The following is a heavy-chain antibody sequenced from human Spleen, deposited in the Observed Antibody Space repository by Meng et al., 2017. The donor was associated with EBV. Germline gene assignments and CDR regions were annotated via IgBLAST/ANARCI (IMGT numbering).Heavy chain of an antibody. CDR2: IYYGGST. D-gene: IGHD3-22*01. Sequence: QALLQDSDPGLVKPCHTLALTCAFSGGSFDSLNYYWSWVRQPPGKGLEWIGHIYYGGSTFYNPSLKSRVTISIDTSKNQFSLKLTSVTATDTAVYFCARDDSRYFDQWGQGTLVTVSS. CDR1: GGSFDSLNYY. J-gene: IGHJ4*02. CDR3: ARDDSRYFDQ. V-gene: IGHV4-30-4*01.